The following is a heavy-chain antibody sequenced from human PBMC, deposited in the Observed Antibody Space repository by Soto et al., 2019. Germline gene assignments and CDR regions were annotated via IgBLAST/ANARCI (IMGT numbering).Heavy chain of an antibody. D-gene: IGHD3-10*01. CDR3: ATSYGSGRARVDS. Sequence: QVQLVQSGAEVKKPGSSVKVSCTASGDTFSRYSLSWVRQAPGQGPEWMGRIIPMLGMAVYAQKFQGRVSITAHKSMRTVYRFSSSLRSEDAAGYYRATSYGSGRARVDSWGQGSLVTVSS. CDR2: IIPMLGMA. J-gene: IGHJ4*02. V-gene: IGHV1-69*02. CDR1: GDTFSRYS.